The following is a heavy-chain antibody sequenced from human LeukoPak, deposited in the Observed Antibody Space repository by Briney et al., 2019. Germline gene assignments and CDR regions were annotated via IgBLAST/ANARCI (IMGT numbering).Heavy chain of an antibody. J-gene: IGHJ3*02. CDR2: MNPNSGNT. CDR3: ATLWFGESDAFDI. V-gene: IGHV1-8*02. CDR1: GYTFTSYD. D-gene: IGHD3-10*01. Sequence: WASVKVSCKASGYTFTSYDINWVRQATGQGLEWMGWMNPNSGNTGYAQKFQGRVTMTRNTSISTAYMELSSLRSEDTAVYYCATLWFGESDAFDIWGQGTMVTVSS.